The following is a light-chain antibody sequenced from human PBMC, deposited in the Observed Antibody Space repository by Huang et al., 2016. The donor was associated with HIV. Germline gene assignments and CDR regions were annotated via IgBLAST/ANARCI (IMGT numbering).Light chain of an antibody. CDR1: QSVSSN. V-gene: IGKV3-15*01. Sequence: EIVMTQSPATLSVSPGERATLSCRASQSVSSNLAWDQQKPGQAPRLLIYGASTRATGIPARCSGSGSGTEFTLTISSLQSEDFAVYYCQQYNNWPPATFGPGTKVDIK. CDR2: GAS. CDR3: QQYNNWPPAT. J-gene: IGKJ3*01.